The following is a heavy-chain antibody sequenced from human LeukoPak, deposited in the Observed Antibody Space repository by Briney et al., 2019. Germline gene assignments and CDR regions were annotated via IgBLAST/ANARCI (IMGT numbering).Heavy chain of an antibody. V-gene: IGHV1-69*05. CDR2: IIPIFGTA. CDR3: TRTIGYRPVAGLKERWFDP. J-gene: IGHJ5*02. D-gene: IGHD6-19*01. Sequence: SVKVSCKASGGTFSSYAISWVRQAPGQGLEWMGGIIPIFGTAIYAQKFQGRVTMTSDTSTNTVYMELSSLISEDTAVYYCTRTIGYRPVAGLKERWFDPWGQGTLVTVSS. CDR1: GGTFSSYA.